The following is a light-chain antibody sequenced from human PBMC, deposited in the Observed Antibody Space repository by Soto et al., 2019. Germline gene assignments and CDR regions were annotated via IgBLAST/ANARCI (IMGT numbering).Light chain of an antibody. CDR1: QDINKY. J-gene: IGKJ2*01. CDR2: DAS. Sequence: DIQMTQSPSSLSASVGDRVTITCQASQDINKYLNWYQQKPGKAPKVLIYDASNSETGVPSRFSGSGSGTDFTFTISSLQPEDFATYYCQQYDNVLFTSTLGQGTKVDIK. V-gene: IGKV1-33*01. CDR3: QQYDNVLFTST.